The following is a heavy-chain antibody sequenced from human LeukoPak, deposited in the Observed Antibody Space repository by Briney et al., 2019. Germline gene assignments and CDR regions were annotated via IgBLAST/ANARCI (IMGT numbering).Heavy chain of an antibody. CDR2: IWYDGSSK. Sequence: GRSLRLSCAASGFSFSGHGMHWVRQAPGKGLEWVALIWYDGSSKYYGDSVKGRFTISRDNSKNTLYLQMNSLRDEDTAVYYCAREYRFGIRAAVYYGMDVWGQGTTVTVSS. V-gene: IGHV3-33*01. CDR3: AREYRFGIRAAVYYGMDV. CDR1: GFSFSGHG. J-gene: IGHJ6*02. D-gene: IGHD3-10*01.